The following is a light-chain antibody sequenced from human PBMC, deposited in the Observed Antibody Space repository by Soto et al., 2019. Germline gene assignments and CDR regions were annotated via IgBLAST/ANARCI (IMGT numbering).Light chain of an antibody. V-gene: IGLV2-8*01. Sequence: QSALTQPPSASGSPGQSVTISCTGASSDVGGYNYVSWYQHHPGKAPKLIIYEVSKRPSGVPDRFSASKSGNTASLTVSGQQAEDEADYYCCSYAGKGVFGGGTKLTVL. J-gene: IGLJ2*01. CDR3: CSYAGKGV. CDR1: SSDVGGYNY. CDR2: EVS.